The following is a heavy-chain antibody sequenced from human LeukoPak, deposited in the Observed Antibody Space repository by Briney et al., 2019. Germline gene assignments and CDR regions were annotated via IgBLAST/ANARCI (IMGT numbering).Heavy chain of an antibody. CDR1: GGTFSSYA. D-gene: IGHD6-6*01. CDR2: INPNSGGT. V-gene: IGHV1-2*02. CDR3: ARVVRKQLGQEDDY. Sequence: ASVKVSCKASGGTFSSYAISWVRQAPGQGLEWMGWINPNSGGTNYAQKFQGRVTMTRDTSISTAYMELSRLRSDDTAVYYCARVVRKQLGQEDDYWGQGTLVTVSS. J-gene: IGHJ4*02.